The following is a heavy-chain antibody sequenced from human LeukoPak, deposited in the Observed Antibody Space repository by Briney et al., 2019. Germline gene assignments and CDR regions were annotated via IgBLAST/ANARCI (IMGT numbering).Heavy chain of an antibody. J-gene: IGHJ4*02. Sequence: GSSVKVSCKASGYTFTGYYMHWVRQAPGQGLEWMGWINPNSGGTNYAQKFQGRVTMTRDTSISTAYMELSRLRSDDTAVYYCARVGFCGTTSCSLPYFDYWGQGTLVTVSS. CDR3: ARVGFCGTTSCSLPYFDY. V-gene: IGHV1-2*02. CDR2: INPNSGGT. D-gene: IGHD2-2*01. CDR1: GYTFTGYY.